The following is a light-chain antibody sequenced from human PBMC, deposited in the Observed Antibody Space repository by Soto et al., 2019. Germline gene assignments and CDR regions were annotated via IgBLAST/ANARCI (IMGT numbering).Light chain of an antibody. CDR1: SSDVGGYNY. J-gene: IGLJ1*01. Sequence: QSALTQPASVSGSPGQSITISCTGTSSDVGGYNYVSWYQQHPGKAPKLMIFEVSSRPSGVSYRFSGSKSGNTASLTISGLQAEDEADYYCSSYTISISLYVFGSGTQLTVL. CDR2: EVS. V-gene: IGLV2-14*01. CDR3: SSYTISISLYV.